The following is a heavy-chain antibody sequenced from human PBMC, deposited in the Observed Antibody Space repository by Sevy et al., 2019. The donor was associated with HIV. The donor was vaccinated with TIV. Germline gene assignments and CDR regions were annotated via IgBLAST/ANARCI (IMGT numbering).Heavy chain of an antibody. CDR1: GLTFNNYW. J-gene: IGHJ4*02. CDR3: ARSWDYWGQMGY. D-gene: IGHD7-27*01. Sequence: GWSLRLSCAASGLTFNNYWMTWVRQAPGKGLEWVANIKQDGSDKYYMESVKGRFNISRDNTKNSLYLQLNSLRAEDTAVYYCARSWDYWGQMGYWGQGTLVTVSS. CDR2: IKQDGSDK. V-gene: IGHV3-7*03.